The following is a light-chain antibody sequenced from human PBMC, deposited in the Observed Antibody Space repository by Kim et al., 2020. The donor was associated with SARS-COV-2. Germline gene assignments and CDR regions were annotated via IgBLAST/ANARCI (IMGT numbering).Light chain of an antibody. J-gene: IGLJ2*01. CDR2: EDT. Sequence: GKTVTISCTRNSGNIASTYVLWYQQRPGSAPNTLIYEDTQRPSGVPDRFSGSIDRSSNSASLTISGLKTEDEADYYCQSYDSTNVVFGGGTQLTVL. CDR1: SGNIASTY. CDR3: QSYDSTNVV. V-gene: IGLV6-57*03.